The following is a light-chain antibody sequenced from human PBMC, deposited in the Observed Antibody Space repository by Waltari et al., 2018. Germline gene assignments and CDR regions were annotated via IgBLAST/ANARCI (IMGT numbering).Light chain of an antibody. CDR1: DSDVGAYDF. CDR3: SSYTTSSAPGV. J-gene: IGLJ1*01. Sequence: QSALTQPASVSGSPGQSITISCSGTDSDVGAYDFVSWYQQHPGKAPHLIIYEVINRPSGIPTLFSASKSCNTASLTISGLQAEDEADYYCSSYTTSSAPGVFGTGTRVTVL. CDR2: EVI. V-gene: IGLV2-14*01.